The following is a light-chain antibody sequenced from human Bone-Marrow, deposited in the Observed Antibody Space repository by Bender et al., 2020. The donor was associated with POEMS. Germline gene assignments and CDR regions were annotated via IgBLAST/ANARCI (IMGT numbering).Light chain of an antibody. CDR2: EVN. CDR1: SSDVGRYDL. CDR3: LSYAGSNTWV. Sequence: QSVLTQPASVSGSPGQSITITCTATSSDVGRYDLVSWYQQYPGKPPKLIIFEVNKRPSGVSHRFSGSKSGNTASLTISALQAEDEADYFCLSYAGSNTWVFGGGTKVTVL. V-gene: IGLV2-23*02. J-gene: IGLJ2*01.